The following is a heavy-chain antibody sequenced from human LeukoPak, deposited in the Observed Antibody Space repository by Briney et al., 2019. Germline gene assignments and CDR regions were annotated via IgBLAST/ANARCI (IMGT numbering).Heavy chain of an antibody. J-gene: IGHJ1*01. CDR1: GFTFSSYS. Sequence: GGSLRLSCAASGFTFSSYSMNWVRQAPGKGLEWVSYISSSSSTIYYADSVKGRFTISRDNAKNSLYLQMNSLRAEDTAVYYCASHGVLLGFQHWGQGTLVTVSS. D-gene: IGHD3-10*01. CDR3: ASHGVLLGFQH. V-gene: IGHV3-48*01. CDR2: ISSSSSTI.